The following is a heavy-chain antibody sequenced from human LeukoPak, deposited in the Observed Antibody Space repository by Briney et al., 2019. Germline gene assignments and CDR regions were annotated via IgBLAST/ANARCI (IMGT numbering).Heavy chain of an antibody. CDR2: INWNGSIT. J-gene: IGHJ4*02. CDR1: GFTFISYD. CDR3: ARDLEDYDIDAGLGY. Sequence: PGGSLRLSCAASGFTFISYDMNWVRQAPGKGLEWVSGINWNGSITGYADSVKGRFTISRDNAKNSLYLQMNSLRAEDTAVYYCARDLEDYDIDAGLGYWGQGTLVTVSS. D-gene: IGHD3-22*01. V-gene: IGHV3-20*04.